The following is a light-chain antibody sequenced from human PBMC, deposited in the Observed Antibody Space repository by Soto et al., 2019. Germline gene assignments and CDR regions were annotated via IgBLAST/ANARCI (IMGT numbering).Light chain of an antibody. CDR1: SCDVGSYNL. Sequence: QSVLTQPACVSGSPGRSITISCNGTSCDVGSYNLVSWYQQHPGNAPKLMIYEVSKRPSGVSNRFSGSKSGNTASLTIAGLQAEDEADYFCCSYAGSSTLDFGTGTKLTVL. J-gene: IGLJ1*01. CDR2: EVS. V-gene: IGLV2-23*02. CDR3: CSYAGSSTLD.